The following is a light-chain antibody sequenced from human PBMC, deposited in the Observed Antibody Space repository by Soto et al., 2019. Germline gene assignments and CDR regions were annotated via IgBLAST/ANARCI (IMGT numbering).Light chain of an antibody. Sequence: VMTQTPLSSAVTLGQPASISCRSSQSLVHNDGNTYLTWFQQRPGQPPRLLLYKISNRFSGVPDRFSGSGAGTDFTLKISRVEVEGVGVYYCMQATQYPWTFGQGTKVEIK. CDR1: QSLVHNDGNTY. CDR2: KIS. CDR3: MQATQYPWT. V-gene: IGKV2-24*01. J-gene: IGKJ1*01.